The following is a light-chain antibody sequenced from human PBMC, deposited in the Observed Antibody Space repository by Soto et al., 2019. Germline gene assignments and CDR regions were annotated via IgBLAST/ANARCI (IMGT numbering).Light chain of an antibody. CDR2: DAS. Sequence: EIVLTQSPATLSLSPGERATLSCRASQSVSSYLAWYQQKPGQAPRLLIYDASNRATGIPARFSGSGSGTDFTLTISSLEPEDFAVYYCQKCNNWTFGQGTKVDI. CDR1: QSVSSY. CDR3: QKCNNWT. J-gene: IGKJ1*01. V-gene: IGKV3-11*01.